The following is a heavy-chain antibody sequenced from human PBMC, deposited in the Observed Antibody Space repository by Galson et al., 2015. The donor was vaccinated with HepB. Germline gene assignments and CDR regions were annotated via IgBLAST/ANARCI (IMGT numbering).Heavy chain of an antibody. Sequence: SVKVSCKASGYTLTGYYMHWVRQAPGQGLEWVGRINPNSGGTNHAQKFQGRVTMTSDTSISTAYMELSRLRSDDTAVFYCARDLGTVYGSGSYYLDYWGQGTLVTVSS. D-gene: IGHD3-10*01. J-gene: IGHJ4*02. CDR1: GYTLTGYY. CDR2: INPNSGGT. CDR3: ARDLGTVYGSGSYYLDY. V-gene: IGHV1-2*06.